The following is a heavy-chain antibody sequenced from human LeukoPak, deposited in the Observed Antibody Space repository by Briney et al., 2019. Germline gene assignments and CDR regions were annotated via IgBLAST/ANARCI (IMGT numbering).Heavy chain of an antibody. CDR1: GGSISSSSYY. D-gene: IGHD4-17*01. Sequence: PSETLSLTCTVSGGSISSSSYYWGWIRQPPGKGLEWIGSIYYSGSTYYNPSLKGRVTISVDTSKNQFSLKLSSVTAADTAVYYCASSHYGDYLSTYFDYWGQGTLVTVSS. CDR3: ASSHYGDYLSTYFDY. CDR2: IYYSGST. J-gene: IGHJ4*02. V-gene: IGHV4-39*07.